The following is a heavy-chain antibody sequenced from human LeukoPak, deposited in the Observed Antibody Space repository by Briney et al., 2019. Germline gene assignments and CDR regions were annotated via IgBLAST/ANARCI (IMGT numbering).Heavy chain of an antibody. CDR3: ARAMDV. V-gene: IGHV3-7*01. J-gene: IGHJ6*02. Sequence: GGSLRLSCAASGFTFSSYWMHWVRQAPGKGLEWVANIKQDGSEKSFVGSVKGRFTISRDNANNSLYLQMNSLRAEDTAVYYCARAMDVWGQGTTVTVSS. CDR1: GFTFSSYW. CDR2: IKQDGSEK.